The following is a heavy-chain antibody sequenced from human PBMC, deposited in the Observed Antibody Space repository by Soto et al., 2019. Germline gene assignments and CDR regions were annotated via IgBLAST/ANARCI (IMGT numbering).Heavy chain of an antibody. J-gene: IGHJ6*02. Sequence: PSETLSLTCTVSGGSISGYYWSLLRQPPGKGLEWIGYMYNTGSTVYNPSFKSRVTISVDTSKNQFSLKLNSVTAADTAVYYCARDLWGYCGTDCYPLDVWGQGTTVTVSS. CDR2: MYNTGST. D-gene: IGHD2-21*02. V-gene: IGHV4-59*01. CDR3: ARDLWGYCGTDCYPLDV. CDR1: GGSISGYY.